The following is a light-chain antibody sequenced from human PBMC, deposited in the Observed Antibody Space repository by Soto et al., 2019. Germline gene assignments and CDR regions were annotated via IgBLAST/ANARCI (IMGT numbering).Light chain of an antibody. CDR3: QQYESLPLT. J-gene: IGKJ5*01. V-gene: IGKV1-13*02. CDR1: QGIATG. CDR2: AAS. Sequence: IQLTQSPSSLSASIRDTISITCQAGQGIATGLAWYQQKPGKAPKLLIYAASSLQSGVPSRFSGGGAGTDFALTISSLEPEDIATYYCQQYESLPLTFGQGTRLEIK.